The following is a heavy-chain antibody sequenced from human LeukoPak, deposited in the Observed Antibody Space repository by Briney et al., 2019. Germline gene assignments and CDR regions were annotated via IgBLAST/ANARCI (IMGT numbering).Heavy chain of an antibody. J-gene: IGHJ4*02. V-gene: IGHV1-18*01. CDR3: VRDGVAAASFLDY. CDR2: ISAYDGNT. Sequence: GASVKVSCKASGYTFYNYGISWMRQAPGQGLEWMGWISAYDGNTKYPQNLQGRVTVTTDTSTSTAYMELRSLRSDDTAVYYCVRDGVAAASFLDYWGQGTLVTVSS. D-gene: IGHD6-13*01. CDR1: GYTFYNYG.